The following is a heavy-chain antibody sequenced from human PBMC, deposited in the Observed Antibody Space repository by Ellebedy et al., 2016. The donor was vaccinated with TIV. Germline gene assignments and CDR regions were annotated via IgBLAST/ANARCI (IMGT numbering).Heavy chain of an antibody. D-gene: IGHD4-17*01. CDR1: GFSFSSYW. J-gene: IGHJ3*02. V-gene: IGHV3-7*01. CDR2: IKQDGSEK. CDR3: ATDGSYGDYLSPTHAFAI. Sequence: GGSLRLSCAASGFSFSSYWMSWVRQAPGKGLEWVANIKQDGSEKYYVDSVRGRFTISRDNAKNSLYLQMSSLRAEDTAVYYCATDGSYGDYLSPTHAFAIWGQGTMVTVS.